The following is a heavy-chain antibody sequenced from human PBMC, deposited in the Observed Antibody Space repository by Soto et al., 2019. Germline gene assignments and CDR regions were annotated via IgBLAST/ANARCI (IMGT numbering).Heavy chain of an antibody. CDR2: IYYSGST. D-gene: IGHD6-19*01. V-gene: IGHV4-30-4*01. J-gene: IGHJ4*02. CDR1: GDSISSGDYY. Sequence: QVQLQESSTGLVKPSQTLSLTCTVSGDSISSGDYYWSWIRQPPGKGLEWIGYIYYSGSTYYNPSLKSRITISVDTSKNQFSLKLSSVTAADTAVYYCARTSFGYRSGGIDYWGQGTLVTVSS. CDR3: ARTSFGYRSGGIDY.